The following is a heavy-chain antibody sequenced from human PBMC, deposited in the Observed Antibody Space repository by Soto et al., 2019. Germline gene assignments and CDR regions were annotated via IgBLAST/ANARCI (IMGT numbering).Heavy chain of an antibody. Sequence: GASVKVSCKASGYTFTSYGISWVRQAPGQGLEWMGWISAYNGNTNYAQKLQGRVTMTTDTSTSTAYMELRSLRSDDTAVYYCARNGRIPESIRALYYDSSGYYDAFDIWGQGTMVTVSS. V-gene: IGHV1-18*04. CDR3: ARNGRIPESIRALYYDSSGYYDAFDI. CDR1: GYTFTSYG. J-gene: IGHJ3*02. D-gene: IGHD3-22*01. CDR2: ISAYNGNT.